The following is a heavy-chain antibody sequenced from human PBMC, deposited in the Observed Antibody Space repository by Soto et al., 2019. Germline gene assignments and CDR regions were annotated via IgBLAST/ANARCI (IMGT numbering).Heavy chain of an antibody. V-gene: IGHV1-3*01. J-gene: IGHJ5*02. Sequence: ASVKASCKASGYTFTNYAMHWVRQAPGQRREWMGWINVGNGNTKYSQKFQGRVTITRDTSASTAYMELSSLRSEDTAVYYCARAPVVVPAAIFNWFDPWGQGTLVTVSS. CDR2: INVGNGNT. D-gene: IGHD2-2*01. CDR1: GYTFTNYA. CDR3: ARAPVVVPAAIFNWFDP.